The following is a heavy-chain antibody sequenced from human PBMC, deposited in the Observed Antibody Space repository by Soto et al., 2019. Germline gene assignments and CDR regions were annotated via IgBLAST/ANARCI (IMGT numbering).Heavy chain of an antibody. CDR2: ITGDSSTI. V-gene: IGHV3-48*02. CDR3: ARDNGRAGSFDP. J-gene: IGHJ5*02. D-gene: IGHD6-13*01. CDR1: GFIFSRYS. Sequence: EVQLVESGGDLVQPGGSLRLSCAASGFIFSRYSMNWARQAPGKGLEWIAYITGDSSTIYYADSVKGRFTISRDNAKNSLFLQMNSLRDEDTAMYYCARDNGRAGSFDPWGQGTLVTVSS.